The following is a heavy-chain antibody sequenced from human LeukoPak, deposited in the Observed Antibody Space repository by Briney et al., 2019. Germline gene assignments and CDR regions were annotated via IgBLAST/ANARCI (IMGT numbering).Heavy chain of an antibody. Sequence: GGSLRLSCAASGFTFSSYAMHWVRQAPGKGLEWVAVISYDGSNKYYADSVKGRFTISRDNSKNTLYLQMNSLRAEDTAVYYCARDGAPYYDFWSGYLYSANFDYWGQGTLVTVSS. V-gene: IGHV3-30*04. D-gene: IGHD3-3*01. J-gene: IGHJ4*02. CDR1: GFTFSSYA. CDR2: ISYDGSNK. CDR3: ARDGAPYYDFWSGYLYSANFDY.